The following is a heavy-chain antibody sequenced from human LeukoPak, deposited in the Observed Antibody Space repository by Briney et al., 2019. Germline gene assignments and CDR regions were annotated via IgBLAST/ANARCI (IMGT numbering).Heavy chain of an antibody. D-gene: IGHD6-19*01. CDR2: ISSSGSTI. CDR3: ARGSWLVPPTDY. Sequence: PGGSLRLSCAASGFTLSSYEMNWVRQAPGKGLEWVSYISSSGSTIYYADSVKGRFTISRDNAKNSLYLQMNSLRAEDTSIYYCARGSWLVPPTDYWGQGTLVTVSS. V-gene: IGHV3-48*03. J-gene: IGHJ4*02. CDR1: GFTLSSYE.